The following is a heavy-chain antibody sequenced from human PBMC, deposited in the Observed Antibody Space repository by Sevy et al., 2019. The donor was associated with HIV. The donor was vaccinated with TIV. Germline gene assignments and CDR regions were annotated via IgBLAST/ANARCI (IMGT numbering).Heavy chain of an antibody. D-gene: IGHD7-27*01. J-gene: IGHJ4*02. CDR1: GDSFSSYF. Sequence: SETLSLTCTVSGDSFSSYFWAWIRQPAGKGLEWIGRINTSGSTNYNPSLKSRVTMSVDTSKSQFSLKVTSLTAADTAIYFCARSNWVTETNGFSTSYYFDYWGQGSLVTVSS. V-gene: IGHV4-4*07. CDR2: INTSGST. CDR3: ARSNWVTETNGFSTSYYFDY.